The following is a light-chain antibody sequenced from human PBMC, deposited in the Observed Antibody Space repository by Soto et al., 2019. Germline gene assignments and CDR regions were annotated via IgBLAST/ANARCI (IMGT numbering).Light chain of an antibody. J-gene: IGKJ2*01. CDR2: AAS. V-gene: IGKV1-39*01. Sequence: DIQMTQSPSSLSASVGDRVTITCRASQSISSYLNWYQQKPGKAPKLLIYAASSLQSGVPSRFIGSGSGTDFTLTISSLQPEDFATYYCQQSYSTPMYPFGQGTKLEIK. CDR3: QQSYSTPMYP. CDR1: QSISSY.